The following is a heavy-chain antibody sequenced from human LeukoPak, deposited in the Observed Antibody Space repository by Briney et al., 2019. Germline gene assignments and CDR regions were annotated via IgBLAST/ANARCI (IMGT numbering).Heavy chain of an antibody. J-gene: IGHJ4*02. V-gene: IGHV3-21*01. CDR2: ISSSSNYI. CDR1: GFTFRAYN. Sequence: GGSLRLSCVTSGFTFRAYNMNWVRQAPGKGLEWVSCISSSSNYIYYADSVKGRFTISRDNAKNSLYLQMNSLRAEDTAVYYCARDVGVSFDYWGQGTLVTVSS. CDR3: ARDVGVSFDY.